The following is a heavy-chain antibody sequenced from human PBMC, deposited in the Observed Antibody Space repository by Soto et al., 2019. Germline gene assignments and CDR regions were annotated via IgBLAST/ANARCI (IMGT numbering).Heavy chain of an antibody. CDR3: ARGYYYGSGSYYNLENAFDI. D-gene: IGHD3-10*01. J-gene: IGHJ3*02. Sequence: SETLSLTCTVSGGSISSYYWSWIRQPPGKGLEWIGYIYYSGSTNYNPSLKSRVTISVDTSKNQFSLKLSSVTAADTAVYYCARGYYYGSGSYYNLENAFDIWGQGTMVTV. CDR1: GGSISSYY. CDR2: IYYSGST. V-gene: IGHV4-59*01.